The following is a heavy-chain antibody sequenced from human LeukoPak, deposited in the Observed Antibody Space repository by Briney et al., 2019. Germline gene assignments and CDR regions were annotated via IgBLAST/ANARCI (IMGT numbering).Heavy chain of an antibody. CDR3: ARDFYSIAVAGYFDL. Sequence: GRSLRLSCAASGFTFSSYAMHGVRQAPGKGLEWVAVISYDGSNKYYADSVKGRFTISRDNSKNTLYLQMNSLRAEDTAAYYCARDFYSIAVAGYFDLWGRGTLVTVSS. CDR2: ISYDGSNK. CDR1: GFTFSSYA. J-gene: IGHJ2*01. D-gene: IGHD6-19*01. V-gene: IGHV3-30-3*01.